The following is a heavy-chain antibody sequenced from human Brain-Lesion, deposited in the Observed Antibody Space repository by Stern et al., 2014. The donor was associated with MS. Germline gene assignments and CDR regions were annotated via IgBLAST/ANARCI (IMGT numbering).Heavy chain of an antibody. V-gene: IGHV1-24*01. Sequence: VQLVESGAEVKKPGASVKVSCKVSGYTLTEFSMHWVRQAPRKGLEWMGGFDPEAGAKIYAQKFQGRVAMAEDTSTDTAYMELSSLRSEDTAVYYCATLSPGAGGNYYRHFDYWGQGTLVTVSS. D-gene: IGHD1-26*01. CDR1: GYTLTEFS. CDR2: FDPEAGAK. J-gene: IGHJ4*02. CDR3: ATLSPGAGGNYYRHFDY.